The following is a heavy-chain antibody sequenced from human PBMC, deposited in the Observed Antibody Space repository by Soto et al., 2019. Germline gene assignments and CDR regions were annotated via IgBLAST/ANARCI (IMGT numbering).Heavy chain of an antibody. CDR1: GYTFTSYS. CDR2: INAGNGNT. V-gene: IGHV1-3*01. J-gene: IGHJ6*02. D-gene: IGHD2-15*01. CDR3: ARDRRYCSGGSCSYGMDV. Sequence: VAENVSYKPSGYTFTSYSMHWVGQAPAQRQEWMGWINAGNGNTKYSQKFQGRVTITRDTSASTAYMELSSLRSEDTAVYYCARDRRYCSGGSCSYGMDVWGQGTTVTVSS.